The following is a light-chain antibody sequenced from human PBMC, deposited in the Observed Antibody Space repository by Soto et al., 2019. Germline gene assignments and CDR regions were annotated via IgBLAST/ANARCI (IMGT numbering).Light chain of an antibody. Sequence: QPVLTQPPSVSGAPGQRVTISCTGSSSNIGADYDVHWYQQVPGTAPKLLIYGNSNRPSGVPDRFSGSKSGTSASLAITGLQADDEADYYCQSYASSLSGVVFGGGTKLTVL. CDR1: SSNIGADYD. V-gene: IGLV1-40*01. J-gene: IGLJ2*01. CDR3: QSYASSLSGVV. CDR2: GNS.